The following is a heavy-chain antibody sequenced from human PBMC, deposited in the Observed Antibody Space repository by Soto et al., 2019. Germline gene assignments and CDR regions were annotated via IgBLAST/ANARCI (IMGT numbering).Heavy chain of an antibody. CDR1: GFTVSSNY. CDR3: ARKNGYSYGEVDF. J-gene: IGHJ4*02. D-gene: IGHD5-18*01. CDR2: IYSDGET. Sequence: EVQLVESGGGMVQPGGSLRLSCAASGFTVSSNYMSWVRQAPGKGLECVSVIYSDGETYCTDSVKGRFTISRDNSKNTLYLQMNSLRAEDTAVYYCARKNGYSYGEVDFWGQGTLVTVSS. V-gene: IGHV3-66*01.